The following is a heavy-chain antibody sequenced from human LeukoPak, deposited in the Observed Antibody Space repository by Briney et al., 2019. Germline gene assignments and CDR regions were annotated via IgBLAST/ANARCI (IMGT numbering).Heavy chain of an antibody. CDR2: IIPIFGTA. J-gene: IGHJ4*02. Sequence: ASVKVPCKASGYTFTSYDISWVRQAPGQGLEWMGRIIPIFGTANYAQKFQGRVTITTDESTSTAYMELSSLRSEDTAVYYCARDFRKDGYNLLDYWGQGTLVTVSS. D-gene: IGHD5-24*01. V-gene: IGHV1-69*05. CDR1: GYTFTSYD. CDR3: ARDFRKDGYNLLDY.